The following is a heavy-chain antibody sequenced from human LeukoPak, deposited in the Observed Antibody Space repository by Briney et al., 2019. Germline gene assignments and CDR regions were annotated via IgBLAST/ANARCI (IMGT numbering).Heavy chain of an antibody. CDR1: GAPINDYY. CDR2: IFYTGST. Sequence: SETLSLTCTVSGAPINDYYWTWIRQPPGRGLVWIGDIFYTGSTTYNPSLKSRVTMSLDTSKNQFSLKLSSVTAADTAIYYCARVVTGNFDPWGQGTLVTVSS. J-gene: IGHJ5*02. CDR3: ARVVTGNFDP. V-gene: IGHV4-59*01. D-gene: IGHD2-21*02.